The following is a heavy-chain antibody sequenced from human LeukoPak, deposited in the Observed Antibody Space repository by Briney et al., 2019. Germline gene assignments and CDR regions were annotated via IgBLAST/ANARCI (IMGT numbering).Heavy chain of an antibody. CDR3: VRVNVRGYYAY. D-gene: IGHD3-22*01. CDR2: IYYSGST. J-gene: IGHJ4*02. CDR1: GGSISSYY. Sequence: SETLSLTCTVSGGSISSYYWSWIRQPPGKGLEWIGYIYYSGSTNYNPSLKSRVTISVDTSKNQFSLKLSSVTAADTAVYYCVRVNVRGYYAYWGQGTLVTVSS. V-gene: IGHV4-59*01.